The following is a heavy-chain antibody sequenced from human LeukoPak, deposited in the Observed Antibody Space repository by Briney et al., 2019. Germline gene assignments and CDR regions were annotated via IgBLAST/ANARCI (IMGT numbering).Heavy chain of an antibody. Sequence: SETLSLTCTVSGGSISSSSYYWGWIRQPPGKGLEWIGEINHSGSTNYNPSLKSRVTISVDTSKNQFSLKLSSVTAADTAVYYCANLVGATFIDYWGQGTLVTVSS. J-gene: IGHJ4*02. CDR2: INHSGST. V-gene: IGHV4-39*07. CDR1: GGSISSSSYY. CDR3: ANLVGATFIDY. D-gene: IGHD1-26*01.